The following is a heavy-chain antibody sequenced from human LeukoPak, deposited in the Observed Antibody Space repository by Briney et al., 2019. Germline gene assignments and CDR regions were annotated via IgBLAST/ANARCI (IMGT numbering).Heavy chain of an antibody. V-gene: IGHV3-21*01. J-gene: IGHJ4*02. CDR3: ARDIAVAGTREGDY. D-gene: IGHD6-19*01. CDR1: GFTFSSYS. Sequence: PGGSLRLSCAASGFTFSSYSMNWVRQAPGKGLEWVSSISSSSSYIYYADSVKGRFTISRDKAKNSLYLQMNSLRAEDTAVYYCARDIAVAGTREGDYWGQGTLVTVSS. CDR2: ISSSSSYI.